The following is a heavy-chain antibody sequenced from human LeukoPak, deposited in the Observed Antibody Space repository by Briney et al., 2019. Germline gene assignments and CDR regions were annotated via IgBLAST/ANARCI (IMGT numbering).Heavy chain of an antibody. D-gene: IGHD4-17*01. J-gene: IGHJ5*02. V-gene: IGHV3-48*03. CDR2: ISSSGSTI. CDR3: ARNYGDYGGWFDP. CDR1: GFTFSSYE. Sequence: GGSLRLSCAASGFTFSSYEMNWVHQAPAKGLEWVSYISSSGSTIYYADSVKGRFTISRDNAKNSLYLQMNSLRAEDTAVYYCARNYGDYGGWFDPWGQGTLVTVSS.